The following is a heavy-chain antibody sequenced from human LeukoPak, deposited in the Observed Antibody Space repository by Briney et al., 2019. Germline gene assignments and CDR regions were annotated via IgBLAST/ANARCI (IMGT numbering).Heavy chain of an antibody. CDR1: GDIVSSISVA. Sequence: SQTLSLTCALSGDIVSSISVAWNWIRQSPSRGLKWLGRTYYRSKWYNEYAVSVKGRININPDPSKNQFSLQLNSVTPEDTAVYYCALARSEYHYGMDVWGQGATVTVSS. V-gene: IGHV6-1*01. CDR3: ALARSEYHYGMDV. J-gene: IGHJ6*02. CDR2: TYYRSKWYN.